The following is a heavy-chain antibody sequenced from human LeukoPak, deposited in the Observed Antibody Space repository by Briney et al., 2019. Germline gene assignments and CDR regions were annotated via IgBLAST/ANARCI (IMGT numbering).Heavy chain of an antibody. J-gene: IGHJ4*02. CDR1: GFTFSSYG. Sequence: GGSLRLSCEASGFTFSSYGMSWVRQAPGKGLEWVSGISVSGGNTFYADSVKGRFTISRDNSKNTLYLQMNSLRAEDTAAYYCAKRRTNYDILTGDFDYWGQGTLVTVSS. CDR3: AKRRTNYDILTGDFDY. V-gene: IGHV3-23*01. D-gene: IGHD3-9*01. CDR2: ISVSGGNT.